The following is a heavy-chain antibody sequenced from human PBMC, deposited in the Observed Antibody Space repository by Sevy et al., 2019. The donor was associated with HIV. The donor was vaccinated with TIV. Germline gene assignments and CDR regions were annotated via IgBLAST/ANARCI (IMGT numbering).Heavy chain of an antibody. J-gene: IGHJ5*02. CDR1: GFTFSSYG. D-gene: IGHD3-10*01. CDR3: ARDRSTMVRGVTYNWFDP. Sequence: GGSLRLSFAASGFTFSSYGMRWVRQAPGKGLEWVAVIWYDGSNKHYADSMKGRFTISRDNSKNTLYLQMNSLRAEDTAVYYCARDRSTMVRGVTYNWFDPWGQGTLVTVSS. V-gene: IGHV3-33*01. CDR2: IWYDGSNK.